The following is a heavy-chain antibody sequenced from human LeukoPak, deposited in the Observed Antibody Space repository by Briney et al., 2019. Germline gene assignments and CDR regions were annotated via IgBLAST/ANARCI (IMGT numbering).Heavy chain of an antibody. CDR1: GFTFSSYA. CDR3: AKVTYYGSGSYYKYYFDY. V-gene: IGHV3-23*01. CDR2: IRGSGGST. Sequence: GGSLRLSCAASGFTFSSYAMRWVRQAPGKGLEWVSAIRGSGGSTNYADSVKGRFTISRDNSKNTLYLQMNSLRAEDTAVYYCAKVTYYGSGSYYKYYFDYWGQGTLVTVSS. J-gene: IGHJ4*02. D-gene: IGHD3-10*01.